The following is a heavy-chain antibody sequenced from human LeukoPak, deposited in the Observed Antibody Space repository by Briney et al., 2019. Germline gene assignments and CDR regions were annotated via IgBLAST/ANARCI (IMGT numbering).Heavy chain of an antibody. J-gene: IGHJ4*02. Sequence: GRSLRLSCAASGFTFSSYAMHWARQAPGKGLEWVAVISYDGSNKYYADSVKGRFTISRDNSKNTLYLQMNSLRAEDTAVYYCARDRGSIAARPFYYFDYWGQGTLVTVSS. CDR2: ISYDGSNK. CDR3: ARDRGSIAARPFYYFDY. CDR1: GFTFSSYA. D-gene: IGHD6-6*01. V-gene: IGHV3-30*04.